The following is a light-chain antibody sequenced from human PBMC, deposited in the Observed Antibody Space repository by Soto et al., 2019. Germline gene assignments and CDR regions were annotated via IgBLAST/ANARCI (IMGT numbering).Light chain of an antibody. CDR2: DVS. CDR3: SSYTSSSIPVV. J-gene: IGLJ2*01. Sequence: QSALTQPAFVSGSPGQSITISCTGTSSDVGGYNYVSWYQQHPGKAPKLMIYDVSNRPSGVSNRFSGSKSGNTASLTISGLQAEDEADYYCSSYTSSSIPVVFGGGTKLTVL. V-gene: IGLV2-14*01. CDR1: SSDVGGYNY.